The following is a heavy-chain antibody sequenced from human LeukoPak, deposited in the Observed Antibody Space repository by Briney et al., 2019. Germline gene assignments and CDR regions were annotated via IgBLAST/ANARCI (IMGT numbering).Heavy chain of an antibody. Sequence: SETLSLTCTVSGGSISSYHWSWIRQPAGKGLEWIGRIYISGSTNYNPSLKSRVTMSVDTSKNQFSLKLSSVTAADTAVYYCARDYYGSGSYRPFDYWGQGTLVTVSS. V-gene: IGHV4-4*07. J-gene: IGHJ4*02. CDR3: ARDYYGSGSYRPFDY. CDR1: GGSISSYH. D-gene: IGHD3-10*01. CDR2: IYISGST.